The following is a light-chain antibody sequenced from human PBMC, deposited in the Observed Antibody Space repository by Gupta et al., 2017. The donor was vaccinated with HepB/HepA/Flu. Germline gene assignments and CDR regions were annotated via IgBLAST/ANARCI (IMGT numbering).Light chain of an antibody. Sequence: QSVLTQPPSASGTPWQRVTISCSGSSSNIGSNTVNWYQQLPGTAPKLLIYSNNQRPSGVPDRFSGSKSGTSASLAISGLQSEDEAEYYCAAWADSLKGHWVFGGGTKLTVL. CDR3: AAWADSLKGHWV. CDR2: SNN. J-gene: IGLJ3*02. CDR1: SSNIGSNT. V-gene: IGLV1-44*01.